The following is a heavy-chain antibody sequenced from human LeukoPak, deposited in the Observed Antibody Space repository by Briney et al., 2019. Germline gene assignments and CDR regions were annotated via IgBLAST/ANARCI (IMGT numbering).Heavy chain of an antibody. J-gene: IGHJ4*02. CDR1: GFTFSSYA. CDR3: AREWELDY. V-gene: IGHV3-30-3*01. Sequence: GESLNISCAASGFTFSSYAMHWVRQAPGKGLEWVAVISYDGSNKYYADSVKGRFTISRDNSKNTLYLQMNSLRAEDTAVYYCAREWELDYWGQGTLVTVSS. D-gene: IGHD1-26*01. CDR2: ISYDGSNK.